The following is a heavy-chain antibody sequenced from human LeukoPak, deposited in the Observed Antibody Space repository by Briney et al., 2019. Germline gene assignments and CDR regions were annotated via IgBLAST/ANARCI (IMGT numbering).Heavy chain of an antibody. J-gene: IGHJ4*02. CDR3: ARHGGLGATSERFDY. D-gene: IGHD1-26*01. V-gene: IGHV4-59*08. Sequence: SETLSLTCAVSGGSISSYFWSWIRQPPGKGLEWIGYIYYTGSTNYNPALKRRVTISVNTSSNQFSLKLTSVTGADPAAVYFARHGGLGATSERFDYWGQGTLDTVSS. CDR2: IYYTGST. CDR1: GGSISSYF.